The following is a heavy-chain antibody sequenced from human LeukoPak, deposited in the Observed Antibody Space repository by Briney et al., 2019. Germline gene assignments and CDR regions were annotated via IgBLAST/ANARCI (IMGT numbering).Heavy chain of an antibody. D-gene: IGHD5-24*01. V-gene: IGHV3-21*01. CDR1: GFTFSSYW. CDR2: ISSGSSYI. Sequence: GGSLRLSCAASGFTFSSYWMHWVRQAPGKGLEWVSSISSGSSYIYYADSVKGRFTISRDNARNSLYLQMNSLRAEDTAVYYCARGQDGYNHFDYWGQGTLVTVSS. J-gene: IGHJ4*02. CDR3: ARGQDGYNHFDY.